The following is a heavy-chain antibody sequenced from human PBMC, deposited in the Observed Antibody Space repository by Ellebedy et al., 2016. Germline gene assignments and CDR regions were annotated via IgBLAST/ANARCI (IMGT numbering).Heavy chain of an antibody. D-gene: IGHD1-1*01. Sequence: GGSLRLSCAASGFTFTNAWMTWVRQAPGQGLEWVGRIRSQTDGGTAEYAATLKGRFTISRDDSKNSLFLQMNSLKIEDTAVYYCARQLGDWGQGTLVTVSS. CDR2: IRSQTDGGTA. CDR1: GFTFTNAW. V-gene: IGHV3-15*01. J-gene: IGHJ4*02. CDR3: ARQLGD.